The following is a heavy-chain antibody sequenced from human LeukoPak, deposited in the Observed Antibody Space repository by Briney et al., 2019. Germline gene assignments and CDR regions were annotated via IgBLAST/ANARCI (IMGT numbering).Heavy chain of an antibody. CDR1: GFTFSSYG. V-gene: IGHV3-30*02. Sequence: PGGSLRLSCEASGFTFSSYGMHWVRQAPGKGLEWVAFIRYDGSNKCYADSVKGRFTISRDNSKNTLYLQMNSLKTEDTAVYYCAKRPYGSGSYTFDYWGQGSLVTVSS. CDR3: AKRPYGSGSYTFDY. CDR2: IRYDGSNK. D-gene: IGHD3-10*01. J-gene: IGHJ4*02.